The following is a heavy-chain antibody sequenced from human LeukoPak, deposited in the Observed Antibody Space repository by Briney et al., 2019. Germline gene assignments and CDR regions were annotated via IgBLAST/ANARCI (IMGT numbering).Heavy chain of an antibody. CDR1: GFTFSSYW. Sequence: GGSLRLSCAASGFTFSSYWMHWVRQAPGKGRVWVSRINTDGSSTSYADSVKGRFTISRDNAKNTLYLQMNSLRAEDTAVYYCARDGPSYYYYYMDVWGKGTTVTVSS. V-gene: IGHV3-74*01. J-gene: IGHJ6*03. CDR2: INTDGSST. CDR3: ARDGPSYYYYYMDV.